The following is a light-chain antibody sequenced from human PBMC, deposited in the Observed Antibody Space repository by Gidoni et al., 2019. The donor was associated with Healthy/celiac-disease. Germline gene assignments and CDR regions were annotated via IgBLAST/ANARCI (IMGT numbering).Light chain of an antibody. V-gene: IGKV3-20*01. CDR3: QQYGSSLSWT. CDR1: QSVSSSY. J-gene: IGKJ1*01. Sequence: EIVLTQSPGTLSLSPGERASLPCRASQSVSSSYLAWYQQKPGQAPRLLIYGASSRATGIPDRFSGSGSGTDFTLTISRLEPEDFAVYYCQQYGSSLSWTFGQGTKVESK. CDR2: GAS.